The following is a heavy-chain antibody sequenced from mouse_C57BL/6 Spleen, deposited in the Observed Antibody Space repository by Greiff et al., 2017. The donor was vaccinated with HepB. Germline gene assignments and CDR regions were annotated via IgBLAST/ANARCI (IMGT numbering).Heavy chain of an antibody. CDR3: ARLRDYFDY. J-gene: IGHJ2*01. D-gene: IGHD1-1*01. CDR1: GYTFTNYW. V-gene: IGHV1-63*01. Sequence: VQGVESGAELVRPGTSVKMSCKASGYTFTNYWIGWAKQRPGHGLEWIGDIYPGGGYTNYNEKFKGKATLTADKSSSTAYMQFSSLTSEDSAIYYCARLRDYFDYWGQGTTLTVSS. CDR2: IYPGGGYT.